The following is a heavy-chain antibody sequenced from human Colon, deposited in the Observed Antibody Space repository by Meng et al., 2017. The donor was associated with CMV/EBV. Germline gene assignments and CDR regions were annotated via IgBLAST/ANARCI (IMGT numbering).Heavy chain of an antibody. Sequence: GESLKISCAASGFSFSDSYMTWIRQAPGKGLEWISHISDSGSSKYYADSVTDRFTISRDNAKNSVYLQMNGLRAEDTAVYYCATIRGRISQNQRYYYIYGMDVWGQGTSVTVSS. D-gene: IGHD2/OR15-2a*01. J-gene: IGHJ6*02. CDR3: ATIRGRISQNQRYYYIYGMDV. CDR1: GFSFSDSY. V-gene: IGHV3-11*01. CDR2: ISDSGSSK.